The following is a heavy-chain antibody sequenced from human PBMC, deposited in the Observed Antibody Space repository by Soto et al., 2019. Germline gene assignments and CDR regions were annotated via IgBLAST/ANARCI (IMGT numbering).Heavy chain of an antibody. CDR3: AKRGDSTSWYWFDP. CDR1: GITFSSNA. D-gene: IGHD6-13*01. Sequence: EVQLLESGGGLVQPGGSLRLSCAASGITFSSNAMSWVRQAPGKGLEWVSSISASGTSTYYADSVKGRFTISRDISKNTLYLQMSSLRADDTAVYYCAKRGDSTSWYWFDPWGQGTLVTVSS. V-gene: IGHV3-23*01. CDR2: ISASGTST. J-gene: IGHJ5*02.